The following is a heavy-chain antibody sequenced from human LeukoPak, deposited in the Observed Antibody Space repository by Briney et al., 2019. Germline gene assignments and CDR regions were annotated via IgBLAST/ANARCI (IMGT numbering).Heavy chain of an antibody. V-gene: IGHV1-2*02. Sequence: ASVKVSCKASGYTFTAYYMHWVRQAHGQGLEWMGWINPNSGGTNYAQKFQGRVTMIRDTSISTAYMELSRLRSDDTAAYYCARRAGGNYYYFDYWGQGTLVTVSS. CDR1: GYTFTAYY. J-gene: IGHJ4*02. CDR3: ARRAGGNYYYFDY. D-gene: IGHD1-26*01. CDR2: INPNSGGT.